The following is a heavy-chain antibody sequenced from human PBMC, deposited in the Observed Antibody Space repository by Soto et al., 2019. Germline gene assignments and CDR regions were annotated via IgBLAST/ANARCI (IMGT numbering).Heavy chain of an antibody. CDR2: ISSGSSII. J-gene: IGHJ6*02. V-gene: IGHV3-48*02. CDR3: ARGASGDHVDYGMDV. Sequence: EVQLVESGGGLVQPGGSLSLSCAASVFAFNSYSVNWVRQAPGKGLEWVSYISSGSSIIYYADSVKGRFTISRDDAKSSLYLQMNSLRDEDTAVYYGARGASGDHVDYGMDVWGQGTTVTVSS. D-gene: IGHD6-25*01. CDR1: VFAFNSYS.